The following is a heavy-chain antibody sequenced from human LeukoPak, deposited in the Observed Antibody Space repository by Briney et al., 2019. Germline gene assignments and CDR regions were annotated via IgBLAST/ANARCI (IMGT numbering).Heavy chain of an antibody. J-gene: IGHJ4*02. Sequence: GSLRLSCAASGFTFSGFGMSWVRQAPGKGLDWVSYISSSSAIYYADSVKGRFTVSRDNAKNSLYLQMNSLRDEDTVVYYCARAFDSGNLEDWGQGTLVTVSS. V-gene: IGHV3-48*02. CDR1: GFTFSGFG. CDR2: ISSSSAI. CDR3: ARAFDSGNLED. D-gene: IGHD3-10*01.